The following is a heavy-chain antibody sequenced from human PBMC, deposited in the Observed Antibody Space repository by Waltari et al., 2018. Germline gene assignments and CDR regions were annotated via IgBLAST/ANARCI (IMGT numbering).Heavy chain of an antibody. CDR3: ARSSLYCSSTSCRWFDP. CDR1: GFTFSSYG. J-gene: IGHJ5*02. CDR2: ISYDGSNK. Sequence: QVQLVESGGGVVQPGRSLRLSCAASGFTFSSYGMHWVRQAPGKGLEWVAVISYDGSNKYYADPVKGRFTSSRDNSKNTLYLQMNSLRAEDTAVYYCARSSLYCSSTSCRWFDPWGQGTLVTVSS. D-gene: IGHD2-2*01. V-gene: IGHV3-30*03.